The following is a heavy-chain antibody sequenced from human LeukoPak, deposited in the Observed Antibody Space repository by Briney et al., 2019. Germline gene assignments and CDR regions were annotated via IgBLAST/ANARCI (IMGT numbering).Heavy chain of an antibody. CDR3: ARAQQLVPRTYYYYGMDA. CDR2: ISYDGSNK. Sequence: GGSLRLSCAASGFTFSSYAMHWVRQAPGKGLEWVAVISYDGSNKYYADSVKGRFTISRDNSKNTLYLQMNSLRAEDTTVYYCARAQQLVPRTYYYYGMDAWGKGTTVTVSS. V-gene: IGHV3-30*04. J-gene: IGHJ6*04. CDR1: GFTFSSYA. D-gene: IGHD6-13*01.